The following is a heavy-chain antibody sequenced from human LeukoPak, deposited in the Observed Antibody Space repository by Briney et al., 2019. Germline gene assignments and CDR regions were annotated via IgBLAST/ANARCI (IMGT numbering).Heavy chain of an antibody. CDR3: GRHVSNGWDYHYGLDV. Sequence: GSLRLSCAASGFTFSSYAMSWVRQAPGKGLEWVGSAYYTGEIYSTPSLKSRLTIFVDTSKNQFALTLTSVTAADTAVYYCGRHVSNGWDYHYGLDVWGQGTTVTVSS. CDR1: GFTFSSYA. V-gene: IGHV4-39*01. CDR2: AYYTGEI. D-gene: IGHD6-19*01. J-gene: IGHJ6*02.